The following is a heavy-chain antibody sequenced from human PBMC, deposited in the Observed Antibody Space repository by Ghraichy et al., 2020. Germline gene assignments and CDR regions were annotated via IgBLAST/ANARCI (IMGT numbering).Heavy chain of an antibody. D-gene: IGHD6-19*01. Sequence: SETLSLTCTVSGGSISSSNWWSWVRQPPGKGLEWIGEIYHSGSTNYNPSLKSRVTISVDKSKNQFSLKLSSVTAADTAVYYCARGPSSVAGRGEIDYWGQGTLVTVSS. CDR2: IYHSGST. V-gene: IGHV4-4*02. CDR1: GGSISSSNW. J-gene: IGHJ4*02. CDR3: ARGPSSVAGRGEIDY.